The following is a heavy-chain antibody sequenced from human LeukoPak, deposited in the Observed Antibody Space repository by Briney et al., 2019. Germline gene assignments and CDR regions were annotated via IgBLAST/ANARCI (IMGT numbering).Heavy chain of an antibody. V-gene: IGHV3-23*01. Sequence: PGGSLRLSCAASGFTFSSYAMSWVRQAPGKGLEWVSGIRSSGDSTYYADSVKGRFTISRDNSKNIMYLQMNSLRAEDTAVYYCAREIAAGDFDSWGQGTLVTVSS. D-gene: IGHD6-13*01. J-gene: IGHJ4*02. CDR2: IRSSGDST. CDR1: GFTFSSYA. CDR3: AREIAAGDFDS.